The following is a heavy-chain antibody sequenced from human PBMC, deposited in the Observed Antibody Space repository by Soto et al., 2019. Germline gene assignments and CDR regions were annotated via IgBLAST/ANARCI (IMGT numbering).Heavy chain of an antibody. J-gene: IGHJ5*02. CDR2: IIPILGIA. D-gene: IGHD2-2*01. CDR3: VRGPIIHYCSRTSCYGSWLDP. CDR1: GGTFSSYT. Sequence: ASVKVSCKASGGTFSSYTISWVRQAPGQGLEWMGRIIPILGIANYAQKFQGRVTITADKSTSTAYMELSSLRSEDTAVYYCVRGPIIHYCSRTSCYGSWLDPWGQGTLVTVS. V-gene: IGHV1-69*02.